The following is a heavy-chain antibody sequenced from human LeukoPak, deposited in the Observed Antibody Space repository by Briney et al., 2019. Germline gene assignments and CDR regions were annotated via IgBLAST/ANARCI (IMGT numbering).Heavy chain of an antibody. CDR1: GFTFSSYA. V-gene: IGHV3-23*01. D-gene: IGHD5-12*01. CDR2: ISVSDNST. J-gene: IGHJ4*02. Sequence: NPGGSLRLSCAASGFTFSSYAIISVRQAPGEGLELVSSISVSDNSTHYADSVKGRFTISRDNSKNTLFLQMNSLRDDDTVIYYCAKRRGKWLLYFDSWGQGTMVTVSS. CDR3: AKRRGKWLLYFDS.